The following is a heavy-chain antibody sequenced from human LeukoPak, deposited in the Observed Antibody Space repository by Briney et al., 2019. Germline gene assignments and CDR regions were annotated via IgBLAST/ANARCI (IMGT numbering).Heavy chain of an antibody. Sequence: SETLSLTCAVYGGSFSGYYWSWIRLPPGKGLEWIGEINHTGRTNHNPSLKSRVTISVDTSKNQFSLKLSSVTAADTAVYYCARLEMATITIIWGQGTLVTVSS. CDR3: ARLEMATITII. J-gene: IGHJ4*02. CDR2: INHTGRT. V-gene: IGHV4-34*01. CDR1: GGSFSGYY. D-gene: IGHD5-24*01.